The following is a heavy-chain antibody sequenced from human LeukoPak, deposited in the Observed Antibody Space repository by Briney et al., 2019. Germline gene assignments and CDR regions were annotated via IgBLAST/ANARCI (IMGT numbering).Heavy chain of an antibody. CDR3: AKFSHADGVYQVEVYFDY. Sequence: PGGSLRLSCAASGFTFSSYAMNWVRQAPEKVLEGVSAIGGSGDSAYYADSVKGRFTISRDYSKNTLYLQMNSLRAEDTAVYYCAKFSHADGVYQVEVYFDYWGQGTLVTVSS. V-gene: IGHV3-23*01. D-gene: IGHD2-2*01. CDR1: GFTFSSYA. CDR2: IGGSGDSA. J-gene: IGHJ4*02.